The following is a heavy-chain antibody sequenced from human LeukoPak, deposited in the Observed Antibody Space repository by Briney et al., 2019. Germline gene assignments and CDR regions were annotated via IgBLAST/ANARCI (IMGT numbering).Heavy chain of an antibody. Sequence: ASVKVSCKASGGTFSSYAISWVRQAPGQGLEWMGGIIPIFGTANYAQKFQGRVTITTDESTSTAYMELSSLRSEDTAVYYCARGEAIIGVVINYFDYWGQGTLVTVSS. V-gene: IGHV1-69*05. D-gene: IGHD3-3*01. CDR2: IIPIFGTA. J-gene: IGHJ4*02. CDR3: ARGEAIIGVVINYFDY. CDR1: GGTFSSYA.